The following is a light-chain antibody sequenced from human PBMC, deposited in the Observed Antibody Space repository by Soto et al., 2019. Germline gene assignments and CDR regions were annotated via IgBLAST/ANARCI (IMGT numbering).Light chain of an antibody. CDR1: SGDIGSYNR. V-gene: IGLV2-14*01. CDR2: EVT. Sequence: QSALTQPASVSGSPGQSITISCTGTSGDIGSYNRVYWYQQHPGKAPKLIIYEVTDRPSGVSNRFSGSKSGNTASLTISGLQAEDEAEYSCSSYTNINTRACVFGTGTKVTVL. CDR3: SSYTNINTRACV. J-gene: IGLJ1*01.